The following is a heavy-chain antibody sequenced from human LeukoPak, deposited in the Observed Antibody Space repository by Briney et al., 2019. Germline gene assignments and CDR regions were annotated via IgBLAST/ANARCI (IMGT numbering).Heavy chain of an antibody. CDR2: IIPIFGTA. D-gene: IGHD4-23*01. J-gene: IGHJ4*02. V-gene: IGHV1-69*13. CDR1: GGTFSSYA. CDR3: ARALAPDYGGNSFFDY. Sequence: ASVKVSCKASGGTFSSYAISWVRQAPGQGLEWMGGIIPIFGTANYAQKFQGRVTITADESTSTAYMELSSLRSEDTAVYYCARALAPDYGGNSFFDYWGQGTLVTVSS.